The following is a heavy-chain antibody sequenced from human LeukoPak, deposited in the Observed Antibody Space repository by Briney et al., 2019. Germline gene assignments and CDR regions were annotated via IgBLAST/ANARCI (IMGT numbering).Heavy chain of an antibody. D-gene: IGHD3-22*01. V-gene: IGHV3-23*01. CDR1: GFTFSSYA. Sequence: GGSLRLSCAASGFTFSSYAMNWVRQAPGKGLEWVSAISGSGGSTYYADSVKGRFTISRDNSKNTLYLQMNSLRAEDTAVYYCAKDPAHYYDSSGYYSYWGQGTLVTVSS. CDR2: ISGSGGST. J-gene: IGHJ4*02. CDR3: AKDPAHYYDSSGYYSY.